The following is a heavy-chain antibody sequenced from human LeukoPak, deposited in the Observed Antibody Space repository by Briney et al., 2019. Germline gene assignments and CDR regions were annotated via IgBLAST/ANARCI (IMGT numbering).Heavy chain of an antibody. Sequence: SVKVSCKASRGTFSCSAISWVRQAPGQGLEWMGGIVPIFATTHYAQNFQGRVTITTDESTSTAYMELSSLRSEDTAVYYCARGPRNLILFGFWFDPWGQGTLVTVSS. D-gene: IGHD2-21*01. V-gene: IGHV1-69*05. CDR2: IVPIFATT. CDR1: RGTFSCSA. J-gene: IGHJ5*02. CDR3: ARGPRNLILFGFWFDP.